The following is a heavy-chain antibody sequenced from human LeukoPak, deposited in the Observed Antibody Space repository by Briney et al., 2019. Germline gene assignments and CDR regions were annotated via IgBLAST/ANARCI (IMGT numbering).Heavy chain of an antibody. CDR1: GGSISSGSYY. CDR2: IYTSGST. J-gene: IGHJ3*02. D-gene: IGHD3-3*01. CDR3: ARDRAGVWPFDI. Sequence: SETLSLTCTVSGGSISSGSYYWSWIRQPAGKGLEWIGRIYTSGSTNYNPSLKSRVTISVDTSKNQFSLKLSSVTAADTAVYYCARDRAGVWPFDIWGQGTMVTVSS. V-gene: IGHV4-61*02.